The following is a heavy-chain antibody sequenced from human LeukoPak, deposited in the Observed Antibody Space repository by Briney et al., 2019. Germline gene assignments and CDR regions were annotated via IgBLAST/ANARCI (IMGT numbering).Heavy chain of an antibody. J-gene: IGHJ4*02. CDR1: GFTFSSYG. Sequence: GSLRLSCAGSGFTFSSYGMHWVRQAPGKGLEWVAVISYDGSDKYYADSVKGRFTISRDNSKNTLYLQMNSLRAEDTAVYYCAKDLATVTTPGYWGRGTLVTVSS. V-gene: IGHV3-30*18. D-gene: IGHD4-17*01. CDR3: AKDLATVTTPGY. CDR2: ISYDGSDK.